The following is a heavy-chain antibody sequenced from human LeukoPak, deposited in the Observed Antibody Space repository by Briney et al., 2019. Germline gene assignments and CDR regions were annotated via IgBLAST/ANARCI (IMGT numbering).Heavy chain of an antibody. CDR3: ARDVGRYYDILTGLGMDV. D-gene: IGHD3-9*01. CDR2: INHSGST. V-gene: IGHV4-34*01. Sequence: SETLSLTRAVYGGSFSGYYWSWIRQPPGKGLEWIGEINHSGSTNYNPSLKSRVTISVDTSKNQFSLKLSSVTAADTAVYYCARDVGRYYDILTGLGMDVWGQGTTVTVSS. CDR1: GGSFSGYY. J-gene: IGHJ6*02.